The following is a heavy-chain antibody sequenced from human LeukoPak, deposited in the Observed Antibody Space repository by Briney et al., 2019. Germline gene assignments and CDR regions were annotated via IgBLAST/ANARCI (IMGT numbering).Heavy chain of an antibody. Sequence: GGSLRLSCAASGFTFSSNSMNWVRQAPGKGLEWVSYISTSSITIKYADVVKGRFTISRDNDKNSVYLQMNSLRADDTAVYYCARGGSYYWPIDLWGQGTLVTVSS. V-gene: IGHV3-48*01. J-gene: IGHJ5*02. CDR1: GFTFSSNS. CDR2: ISTSSITI. CDR3: ARGGSYYWPIDL. D-gene: IGHD1-26*01.